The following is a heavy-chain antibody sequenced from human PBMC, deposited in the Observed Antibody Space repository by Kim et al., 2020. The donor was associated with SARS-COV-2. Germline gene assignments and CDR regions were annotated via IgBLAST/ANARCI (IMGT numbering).Heavy chain of an antibody. CDR3: ARDIVAAFLSGVYYYYGMDV. CDR1: GYTFTSYD. CDR2: MNPNSGNT. D-gene: IGHD5-12*01. Sequence: ASVKVSCKASGYTFTSYDINWVRQATGQGLEWMGWMNPNSGNTGYAQKFQGRVTMTRNTSISTAYMELSSLRSEDTAVYYCARDIVAAFLSGVYYYYGMDVWGQGTTVTVSS. J-gene: IGHJ6*02. V-gene: IGHV1-8*01.